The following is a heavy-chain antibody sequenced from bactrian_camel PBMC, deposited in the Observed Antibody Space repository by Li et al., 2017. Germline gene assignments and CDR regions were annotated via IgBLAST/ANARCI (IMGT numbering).Heavy chain of an antibody. J-gene: IGHJ4*01. D-gene: IGHD1*01. V-gene: IGHV3S53*01. Sequence: HVQLVESGGGSVQPGGSLRLSCATSGYTLSSNCMGWLRQAPGKEREGVAHIETYGLTRYIDAVKGRFTISRDIAKKTAYLQMNSLKPEDTAMYYCAAEVPPHAQRSDNLEAAAMAPLCPTLGYWGQGTQVTVS. CDR1: GYTLSSNC. CDR3: AAEVPPHAQRSDNLEAAAMAPLCPTLGY. CDR2: IETYGLT.